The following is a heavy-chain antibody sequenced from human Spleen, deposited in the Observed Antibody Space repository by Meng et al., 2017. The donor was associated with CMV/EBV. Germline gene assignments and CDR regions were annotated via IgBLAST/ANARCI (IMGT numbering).Heavy chain of an antibody. CDR3: ARGNRGGYYYYYGMDV. Sequence: GGSLRLSCAASGFIFDGYGMSWVRQAPGKGLEWVSGINWSDGSTGYADSVKGRFTISRDNAKNSLYLQMNSLRADDTALYYCARGNRGGYYYYYGMDVWGQGTTVTVSS. CDR2: INWSDGST. V-gene: IGHV3-20*04. D-gene: IGHD3-16*01. J-gene: IGHJ6*02. CDR1: GFIFDGYG.